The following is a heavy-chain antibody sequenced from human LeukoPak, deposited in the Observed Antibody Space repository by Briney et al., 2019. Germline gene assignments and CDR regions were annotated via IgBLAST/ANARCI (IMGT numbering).Heavy chain of an antibody. Sequence: ASVKVSCKASGYTFTSYGISWVRQAPGQGLEWMGWISAYNGNTNYAQKLQGRVTMTTDTSTSTAYMELRSLRSDDTAVYYCARDRLRYYDFWSGYFDYVYWGQGTLVTVSS. J-gene: IGHJ4*02. V-gene: IGHV1-18*01. CDR2: ISAYNGNT. CDR1: GYTFTSYG. CDR3: ARDRLRYYDFWSGYFDYVY. D-gene: IGHD3-3*01.